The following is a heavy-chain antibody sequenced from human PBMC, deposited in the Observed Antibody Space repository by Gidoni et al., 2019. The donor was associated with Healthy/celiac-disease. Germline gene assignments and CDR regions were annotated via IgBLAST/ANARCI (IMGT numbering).Heavy chain of an antibody. CDR1: VFTFSSYA. Sequence: EVQLVGCGGGLVQPGGCVRLSCSASVFTFSSYAMHWVRQAPGKGLEYVSAISSNGGITYYAYSVKGRFTISRDNSTNTLYLHMSSLRAEDTAVYYCVRSGWLLQDYFDYWGQGTLVTVSS. J-gene: IGHJ4*02. CDR2: ISSNGGIT. CDR3: VRSGWLLQDYFDY. D-gene: IGHD3-22*01. V-gene: IGHV3-64D*06.